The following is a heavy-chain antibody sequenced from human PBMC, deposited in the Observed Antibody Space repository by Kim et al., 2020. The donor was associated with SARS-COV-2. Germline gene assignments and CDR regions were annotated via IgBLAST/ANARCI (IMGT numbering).Heavy chain of an antibody. D-gene: IGHD3-10*01. CDR3: AGTHYYGSGSFYHFDQ. J-gene: IGHJ4*02. CDR1: GFTFSTYT. CDR2: VSFDGSNE. Sequence: GGSLRLSCAASGFTFSTYTMHWVRQAPGKGLEWVAAVSFDGSNEFYADSVKGRFTISRDNSKNTLYLQMNSLRAEDTAVHYCAGTHYYGSGSFYHFDQWGQGTRVTVSS. V-gene: IGHV3-30-3*01.